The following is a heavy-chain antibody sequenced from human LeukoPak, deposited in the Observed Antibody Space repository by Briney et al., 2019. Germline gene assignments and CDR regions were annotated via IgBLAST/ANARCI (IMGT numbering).Heavy chain of an antibody. CDR1: GFTFSSYA. Sequence: PGGSLRLSCAASGFTFSSYAMSWVRQAPGKGLEWVSAISGSGGTTYYADSVKGRFTISRANSKNTLYLQMNSLRAEDTAVYYCAKGTQFWGYLINDAFDIWGQGTMVTVSS. CDR2: ISGSGGTT. V-gene: IGHV3-23*01. J-gene: IGHJ3*02. CDR3: AKGTQFWGYLINDAFDI. D-gene: IGHD3-16*01.